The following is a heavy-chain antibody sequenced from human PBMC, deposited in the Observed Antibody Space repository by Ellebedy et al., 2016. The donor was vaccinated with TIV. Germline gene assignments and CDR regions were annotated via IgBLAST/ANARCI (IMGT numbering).Heavy chain of an antibody. Sequence: ASVKVSCXASGYTFTGYYMHWVRQAPGQGLEWMGWINPNSGGTNYAQKFQGRVTMTRDTSISTAYMELSRLRSDDTAVYYCARDPTYYYDSSGYYYVRRDWYFDLWGRGTLVTVSS. CDR3: ARDPTYYYDSSGYYYVRRDWYFDL. CDR2: INPNSGGT. D-gene: IGHD3-22*01. CDR1: GYTFTGYY. V-gene: IGHV1-2*02. J-gene: IGHJ2*01.